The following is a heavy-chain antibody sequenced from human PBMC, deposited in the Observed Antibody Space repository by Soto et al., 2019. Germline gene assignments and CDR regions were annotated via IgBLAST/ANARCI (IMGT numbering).Heavy chain of an antibody. CDR2: VRSDGDTT. D-gene: IGHD1-26*01. J-gene: IGHJ4*02. CDR1: GFTFSRYG. Sequence: EVPVLESGGGLVQPGGSLRLSCAASGFTFSRYGMNWVRQAPGKGLEWVSGVRSDGDTTYNADSVKGRFTVSRDNFKNTVDLQMNSLRVEDTAVYYCAKGKGVGATPDGANCWGQGTLVTVSS. V-gene: IGHV3-23*01. CDR3: AKGKGVGATPDGANC.